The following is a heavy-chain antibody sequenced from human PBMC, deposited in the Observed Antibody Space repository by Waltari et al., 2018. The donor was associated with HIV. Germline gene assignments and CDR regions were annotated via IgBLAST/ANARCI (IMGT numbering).Heavy chain of an antibody. V-gene: IGHV3-23*01. CDR2: ISGSGGST. CDR1: GFTFSSYA. Sequence: EVQLLESGGGLVQPGGSLRLSCAASGFTFSSYAMSWVRQAPGKGLEWVSAISGSGGSTYYADSVKGRFTISRDNSKNTLYLQMNSLRAEDTAVYYCAKEKKLSSGWSRWFDPWGQGTLVTVSS. J-gene: IGHJ5*02. D-gene: IGHD6-19*01. CDR3: AKEKKLSSGWSRWFDP.